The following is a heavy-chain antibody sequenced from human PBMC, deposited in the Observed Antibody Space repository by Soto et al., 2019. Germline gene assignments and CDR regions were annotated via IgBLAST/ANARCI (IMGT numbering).Heavy chain of an antibody. CDR3: ARLMITFGGVIVGFDY. CDR1: GYTFTGYY. Sequence: QVQLVQSGAEVKKPGASVKVSCKASGYTFTGYYMHWVRQAPGQGLEWMGWINPNSGGTNYAQKFQGWVTMTRDTSIRTAYMELSRLRSDDTAVYYCARLMITFGGVIVGFDYWGQGTLVTVSS. D-gene: IGHD3-16*02. V-gene: IGHV1-2*04. CDR2: INPNSGGT. J-gene: IGHJ4*02.